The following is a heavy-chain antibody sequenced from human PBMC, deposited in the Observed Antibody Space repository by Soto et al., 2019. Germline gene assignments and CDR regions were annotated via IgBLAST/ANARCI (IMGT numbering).Heavy chain of an antibody. Sequence: PGESLKISCKGSGYSFTSYWIGWVRQMPGKGLEWMGIIYPGDSDTRYSPSFQGQVTISADKSISTAYLQWSSLKASDTAMYYCARRVKGYSSGWYARPEYYFDYWGQGTLVTVSS. CDR2: IYPGDSDT. D-gene: IGHD6-19*01. CDR1: GYSFTSYW. CDR3: ARRVKGYSSGWYARPEYYFDY. J-gene: IGHJ4*02. V-gene: IGHV5-51*01.